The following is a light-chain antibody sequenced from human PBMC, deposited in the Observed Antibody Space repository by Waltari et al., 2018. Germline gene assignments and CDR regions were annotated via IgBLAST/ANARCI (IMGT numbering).Light chain of an antibody. V-gene: IGKV4-1*01. CDR1: QSILYSYNNKNY. J-gene: IGKJ1*01. CDR3: HQYYSSPLT. CDR2: WAS. Sequence: IVLTQCPESLPLSLGESATINCEPSQSILYSYNNKNYLAWYQQKPGQPPKALIYWASMRESGVPDRFSGSGSGTDFTLTISSLQAEDVAIYYCHQYYSSPLTFGQGTKVEIK.